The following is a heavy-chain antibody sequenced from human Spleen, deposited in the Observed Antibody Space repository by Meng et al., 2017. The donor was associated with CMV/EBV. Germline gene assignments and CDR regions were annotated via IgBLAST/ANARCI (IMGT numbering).Heavy chain of an antibody. V-gene: IGHV3-30*04. D-gene: IGHD6-13*01. CDR2: ISYDGSNK. Sequence: GESLKISCAASGFTFSSYAMHWVRQAPGKGLEWVAVISYDGSNKYYADSVKGRFTISRDNSKNTLYLQMNSLRAEDTAVYYCARATGIAAAGTPAYYYYYYGMDVWGQGTTVTV. CDR3: ARATGIAAAGTPAYYYYYYGMDV. CDR1: GFTFSSYA. J-gene: IGHJ6*02.